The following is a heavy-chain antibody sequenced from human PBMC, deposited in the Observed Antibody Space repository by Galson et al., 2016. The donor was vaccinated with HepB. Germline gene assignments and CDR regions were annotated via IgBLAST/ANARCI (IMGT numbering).Heavy chain of an antibody. CDR1: GYSFSGYG. J-gene: IGHJ4*02. Sequence: SVKVSCKASGYSFSGYGISWVRQAPGQGPEWIGWISGSNGVTKYAHKFQGRVAVTTDTSTGTTYMEMRSLRSDDSAVYYCVRELRRYCTSVSYPHFDHWGQGALITVSS. V-gene: IGHV1-18*04. CDR3: VRELRRYCTSVSYPHFDH. D-gene: IGHD2-2*01. CDR2: ISGSNGVT.